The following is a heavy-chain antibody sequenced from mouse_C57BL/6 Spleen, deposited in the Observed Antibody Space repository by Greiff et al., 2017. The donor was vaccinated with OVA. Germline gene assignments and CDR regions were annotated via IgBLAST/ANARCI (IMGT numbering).Heavy chain of an antibody. D-gene: IGHD2-12*01. Sequence: DVMLVESGGDLVKPGGSLKLSCAASGFTFSSYGMSWVRQTPDKRLEWVATISSGGSYTYYPDSVKGRFTISRDNAKNTLYLQMGSLKSEDTSMYYCARQGYDGYYFDYWGQGTTLTVSS. CDR2: ISSGGSYT. J-gene: IGHJ2*01. V-gene: IGHV5-6*02. CDR1: GFTFSSYG. CDR3: ARQGYDGYYFDY.